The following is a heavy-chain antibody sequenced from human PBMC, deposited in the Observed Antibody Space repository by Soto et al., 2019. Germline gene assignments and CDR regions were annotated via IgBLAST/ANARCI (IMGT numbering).Heavy chain of an antibody. J-gene: IGHJ6*02. CDR1: GGAFSGYY. V-gene: IGHV4-34*01. CDR2: INHSGST. Sequence: PSETLSLTCAVYGGAFSGYYWSFSRQPPCKWLEWIGEINHSGSTNYNPSLKSRVTISVDTSKNQFSLKLSSVTAADTAVYYCARIRGWVTMVRGVIINQYYYYYGMDVWGQGTTVTVSS. D-gene: IGHD3-10*01. CDR3: ARIRGWVTMVRGVIINQYYYYYGMDV.